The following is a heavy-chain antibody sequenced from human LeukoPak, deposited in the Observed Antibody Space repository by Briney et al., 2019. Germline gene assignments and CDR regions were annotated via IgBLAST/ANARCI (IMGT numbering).Heavy chain of an antibody. J-gene: IGHJ3*02. CDR1: GGSFSGYY. D-gene: IGHD4-17*01. CDR2: INHSGST. V-gene: IGHV4-34*01. CDR3: ARSLSPTVTTFGFAFDI. Sequence: PSETLSLTCAVYGGSFSGYYWSWIRQPPGKGLEWIGEINHSGSTNYNPSLKSRVTISVDTSKNQFSLKLSSVTAADTAVYYCARSLSPTVTTFGFAFDIWGQGTMVTVSS.